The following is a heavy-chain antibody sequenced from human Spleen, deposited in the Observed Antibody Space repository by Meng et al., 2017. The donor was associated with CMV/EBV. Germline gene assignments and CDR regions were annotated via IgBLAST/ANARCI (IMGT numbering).Heavy chain of an antibody. Sequence: LTCGVYGGSFSGYYWTWIRQPPGKGLEWIGEIDHGGVTHYNSSLNSRVTTSLDTSKKRFSLRLTSVTAADTAVYYCASEPVGWYFDLWGRGTLVTVSS. V-gene: IGHV4-34*01. CDR3: ASEPVGWYFDL. D-gene: IGHD1-14*01. CDR2: IDHGGVT. CDR1: GGSFSGYY. J-gene: IGHJ2*01.